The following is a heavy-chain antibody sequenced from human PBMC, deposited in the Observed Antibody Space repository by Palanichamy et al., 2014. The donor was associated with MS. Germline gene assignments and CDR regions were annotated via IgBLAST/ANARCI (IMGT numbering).Heavy chain of an antibody. J-gene: IGHJ3*02. CDR2: INAGNGNT. CDR3: ARIQPDGDGFDI. CDR1: GYKFTNYA. V-gene: IGHV1-3*01. Sequence: QVQLVQSGAEVKKPGASVKVSCKASGYKFTNYAMHWVRQAPGQRLEWMGWINAGNGNTKYSQKFQGRVTITGDTSANTAYMDLSSLRSEDTAIYYCARIQPDGDGFDIWGQGTMVTVSS.